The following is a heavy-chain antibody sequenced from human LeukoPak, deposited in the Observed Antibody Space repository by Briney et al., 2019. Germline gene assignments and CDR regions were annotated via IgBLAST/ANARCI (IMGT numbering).Heavy chain of an antibody. D-gene: IGHD3-10*01. CDR3: ARDTHGEGEDANFAVYYFDY. CDR1: GFTFSTYG. CDR2: IKQDGNEK. Sequence: GGSLRLSCVASGFTFSTYGRHWVRQAQGKGLEWVANIKQDGNEKYYADSVKGRFTISRDNGKNSLALQMNSLRADDTAFYYCARDTHGEGEDANFAVYYFDYWGQGTVVTVSS. J-gene: IGHJ4*02. V-gene: IGHV3-7*01.